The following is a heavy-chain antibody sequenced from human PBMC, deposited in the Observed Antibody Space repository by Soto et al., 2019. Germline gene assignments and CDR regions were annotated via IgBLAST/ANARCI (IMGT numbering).Heavy chain of an antibody. J-gene: IGHJ6*02. D-gene: IGHD5-18*01. CDR3: ARSDTDMAAHYCGMDV. V-gene: IGHV1-2*02. Sequence: QVQLVQSGAEVKKPGASVKVSCKASGYAFTDYYMHWVRQAPGQGLEWMGWINSKSGGKNLAQRFQGRVTMTRDTSISTTRLEVSSLRSDDTAIFYGARSDTDMAAHYCGMDVWGQGTTVTVSS. CDR1: GYAFTDYY. CDR2: INSKSGGK.